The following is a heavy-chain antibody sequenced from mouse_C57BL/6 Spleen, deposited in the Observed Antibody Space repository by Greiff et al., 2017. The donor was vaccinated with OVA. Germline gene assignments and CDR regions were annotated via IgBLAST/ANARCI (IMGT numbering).Heavy chain of an antibody. CDR1: GYAFSSSW. Sequence: VQLQQSGPELVKPGASVKISCKASGYAFSSSWMNWVKQRPGKGLEWIGRIYPGAGDTNYNGKFKGKATLTADKSSSTAYMQLSSLTSEDSAVYFCAREEDGPGFAYWGQGTLVTVSA. CDR2: IYPGAGDT. CDR3: AREEDGPGFAY. J-gene: IGHJ3*01. V-gene: IGHV1-82*01. D-gene: IGHD2-3*01.